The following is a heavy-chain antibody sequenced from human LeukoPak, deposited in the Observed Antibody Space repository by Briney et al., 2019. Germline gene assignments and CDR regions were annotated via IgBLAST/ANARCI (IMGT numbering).Heavy chain of an antibody. Sequence: SETLSLTCAVYGGSFGGYYWSWIRQPPGKGLEWIGEINHSGSTNYNPSLKSRVTISVDTSKNQFSLKLSSVTAADTAVYYCARRSSGSFDYWGQGTLVTVPS. CDR2: INHSGST. J-gene: IGHJ4*02. CDR1: GGSFGGYY. D-gene: IGHD6-19*01. CDR3: ARRSSGSFDY. V-gene: IGHV4-34*01.